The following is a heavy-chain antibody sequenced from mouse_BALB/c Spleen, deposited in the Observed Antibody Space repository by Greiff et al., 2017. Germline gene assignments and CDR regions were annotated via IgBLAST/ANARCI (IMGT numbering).Heavy chain of an antibody. J-gene: IGHJ4*01. CDR1: GFTFSSFG. Sequence: EVKVVESGGGLVQPGGSRKLSCAASGFTFSSFGMHWVRQAPEKGLEWVAYISSGSSTIYYADTVKGRFTISRDNPKNTLFLQMTSLRSEDTAMYYCARGITTVVNYYAMDYWGQGTSVTVSS. D-gene: IGHD1-1*01. CDR3: ARGITTVVNYYAMDY. V-gene: IGHV5-17*02. CDR2: ISSGSSTI.